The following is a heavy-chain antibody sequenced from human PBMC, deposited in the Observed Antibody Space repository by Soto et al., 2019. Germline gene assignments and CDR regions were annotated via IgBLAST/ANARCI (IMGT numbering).Heavy chain of an antibody. CDR3: ARDLSSDAILGVVTYYFDN. CDR2: ISAYNGNT. Sequence: ASVKVSCKASGYTFTSYGISWVRQAPGQGLEWKGWISAYNGNTKYAQTFQGRVTISADEVTNTVYLELSSLRSEDTAIYYCARDLSSDAILGVVTYYFDNWGQGTLVTVSS. D-gene: IGHD3-3*02. J-gene: IGHJ4*02. V-gene: IGHV1-18*04. CDR1: GYTFTSYG.